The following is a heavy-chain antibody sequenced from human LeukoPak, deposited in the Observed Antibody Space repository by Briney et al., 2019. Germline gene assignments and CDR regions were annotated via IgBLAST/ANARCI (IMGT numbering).Heavy chain of an antibody. CDR3: ATAAGGATSWDYAFDI. V-gene: IGHV1-8*01. CDR2: MNPNSGNT. D-gene: IGHD1-26*01. CDR1: GYTFTSYD. Sequence: PGASVKVSCKASGYTFTSYDINWVRQATGQGLEWMGWMNPNSGNTGYAQKFQGRVTMTRNTSISTAYMELSSLRSEDTAVYYCATAAGGATSWDYAFDIWGQGTMVTVSS. J-gene: IGHJ3*02.